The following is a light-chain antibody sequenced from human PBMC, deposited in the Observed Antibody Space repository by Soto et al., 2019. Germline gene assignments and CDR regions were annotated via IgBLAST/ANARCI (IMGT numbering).Light chain of an antibody. V-gene: IGLV4-60*03. CDR3: ETLDSNTHTV. Sequence: QSVLTQSSSASASLGSSVKLTCTLSSGHNTYTIAWHQQQPGKAPRYLMKLERSGSYDKGSGVPDRFSGSSSGADRYLTISTLQSEDEADYYCETLDSNTHTVFGGGTQLTVL. CDR2: LERSGSY. CDR1: SGHNTYT. J-gene: IGLJ7*01.